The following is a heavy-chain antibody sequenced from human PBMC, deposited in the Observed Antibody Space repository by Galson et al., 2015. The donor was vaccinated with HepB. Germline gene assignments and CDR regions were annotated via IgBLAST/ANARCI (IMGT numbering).Heavy chain of an antibody. CDR2: ISTYTGNT. CDR1: GYRFTTYG. J-gene: IGHJ5*02. V-gene: IGHV1-18*01. D-gene: IGHD4-17*01. CDR3: ARDYAVTTRNLFGP. Sequence: SVKVSCKASGYRFTTYGISWVRQAPGQGLEWMGWISTYTGNTKYAQKLQGRVTMTTDTSTNTAYMELRSLKSDDTAIYYCARDYAVTTRNLFGPWGQGTLVTVSS.